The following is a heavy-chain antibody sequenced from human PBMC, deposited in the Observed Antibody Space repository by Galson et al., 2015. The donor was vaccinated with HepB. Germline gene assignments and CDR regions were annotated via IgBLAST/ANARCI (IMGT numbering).Heavy chain of an antibody. V-gene: IGHV4-59*01. D-gene: IGHD3-22*01. CDR1: GGSISSYY. J-gene: IGHJ5*02. CDR3: ARIGYYYDSSGYYFDSPNWFDP. CDR2: IYYSGST. Sequence: SETLSLTCTVSGGSISSYYWSWIRQPPGKGLEWIGYIYYSGSTNYNPSLKSRVTISVDTSKNQFSLKLSSVTAADTAVYYCARIGYYYDSSGYYFDSPNWFDPWGQGTLVTVSS.